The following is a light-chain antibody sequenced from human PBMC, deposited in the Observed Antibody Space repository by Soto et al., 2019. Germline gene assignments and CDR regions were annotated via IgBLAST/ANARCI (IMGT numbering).Light chain of an antibody. CDR1: QSVSSSY. V-gene: IGKV3-20*01. CDR2: GAS. CDR3: QQYGSSPWT. Sequence: EIVLTQSPGTLPWSPGERATLSCRASQSVSSSYLAWYQQKPGQAPRLLIYGASSRATGIPDRFSGSGSGTDFTLTISRLEPEDFAVYYCQQYGSSPWTFGQGTKVDIK. J-gene: IGKJ1*01.